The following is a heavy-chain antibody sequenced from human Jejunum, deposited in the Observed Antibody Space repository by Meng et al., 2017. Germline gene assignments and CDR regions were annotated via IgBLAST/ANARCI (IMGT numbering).Heavy chain of an antibody. V-gene: IGHV3-23*01. CDR3: ARGGYSSGWGFDY. CDR2: ISGSGGDT. CDR1: GLTFNNYA. D-gene: IGHD6-19*01. Sequence: GESLKISCAASGLTFNNYALTWVRQAPGKGLEWVSTISGSGGDTFHADSVKGRFTISRDNSKNTLYLQMNSLRAEDTALYYCARGGYSSGWGFDYWGQGTLVTVSS. J-gene: IGHJ4*02.